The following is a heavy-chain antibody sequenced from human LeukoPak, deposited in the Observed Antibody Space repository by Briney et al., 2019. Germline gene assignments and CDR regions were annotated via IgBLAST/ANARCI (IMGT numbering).Heavy chain of an antibody. J-gene: IGHJ2*01. D-gene: IGHD5-12*01. Sequence: GASVRVACKASGYTFTGYYMHWVRQAPGQGLEWMGWINPNSGGTNYAQKFQGRVTMTRDTSISTAYMELSRLRSDDTAVYYCARDRVGGYDYAYFDLWGRGTLGTVSS. CDR1: GYTFTGYY. V-gene: IGHV1-2*02. CDR2: INPNSGGT. CDR3: ARDRVGGYDYAYFDL.